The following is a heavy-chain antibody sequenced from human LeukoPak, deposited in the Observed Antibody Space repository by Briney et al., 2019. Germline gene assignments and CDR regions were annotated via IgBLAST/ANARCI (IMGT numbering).Heavy chain of an antibody. J-gene: IGHJ5*02. D-gene: IGHD2-2*01. V-gene: IGHV1-18*01. CDR1: GYTFTSYG. Sequence: ASVKVSCKASGYTFTSYGINWVRQAPGQGLEWMGWINVYNGNTNYAQKLQGRVTMTTDTSTSTAYMELRSLRSDDTAVYYCARDKLGYCSSTSCSPGNWFDPWGQGTLVTVSS. CDR3: ARDKLGYCSSTSCSPGNWFDP. CDR2: INVYNGNT.